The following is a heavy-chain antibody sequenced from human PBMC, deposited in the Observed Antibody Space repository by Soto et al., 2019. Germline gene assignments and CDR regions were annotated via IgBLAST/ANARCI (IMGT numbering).Heavy chain of an antibody. CDR2: INHGGST. CDR1: GGSFSGYY. CDR3: ARGTSDAFDI. J-gene: IGHJ3*02. Sequence: QVQLQQWGAGLLKPSETLSLTCAVYGGSFSGYYWSWIRQPPGKGLEWIVEINHGGSTNYNPSLKSRVIISVDTAKNQFSLKLSSVTAADTAVYYCARGTSDAFDIWGQGTMVTVSS. V-gene: IGHV4-34*01.